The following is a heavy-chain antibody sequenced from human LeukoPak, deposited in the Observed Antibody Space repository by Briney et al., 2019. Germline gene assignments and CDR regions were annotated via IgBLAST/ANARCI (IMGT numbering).Heavy chain of an antibody. CDR2: ISDRGDST. Sequence: GGSLRLPCAASGFSLTTYAMGWVRQAPGKGLEWVSVISDRGDSTYYADSVKGRFTISRDSSKNTLYLQMNSLRGVDTAPYYCAIGRWGFTTNNFVLCGQRTMVTVSS. J-gene: IGHJ3*01. V-gene: IGHV3-23*01. CDR1: GFSLTTYA. D-gene: IGHD2-21*01. CDR3: AIGRWGFTTNNFVL.